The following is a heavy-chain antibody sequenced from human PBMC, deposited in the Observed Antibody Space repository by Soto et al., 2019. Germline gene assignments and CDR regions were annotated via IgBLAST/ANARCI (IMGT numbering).Heavy chain of an antibody. V-gene: IGHV4-38-2*02. CDR3: ARVHVMVVAGSTFDY. D-gene: IGHD6-19*01. CDR2: IYHGGTT. Sequence: PSETLSLTCTVSGYSISSSSYWAWIRQPPGKGPEWIASIYHGGTTFYNPSLKSRITISVDTSNNQFSLKLTSVTAADTAVYYCARVHVMVVAGSTFDYWGHGTLVTV. J-gene: IGHJ4*01. CDR1: GYSISSSSY.